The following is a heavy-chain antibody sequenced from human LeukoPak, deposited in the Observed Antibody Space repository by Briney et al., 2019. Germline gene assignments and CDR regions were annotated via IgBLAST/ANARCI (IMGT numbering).Heavy chain of an antibody. J-gene: IGHJ4*02. CDR3: ARLRNYDNSGYYPFDY. D-gene: IGHD3-22*01. CDR2: IYYSGGT. CDR1: GGSLSNYY. V-gene: IGHV4-59*08. Sequence: SETLSLTCTVSGGSLSNYYWSWIRQPPGKGLEWIGYIYYSGGTNYNPSLKSRVTISVDTSKNQFSLKLSSVTAADTAVYYCARLRNYDNSGYYPFDYWGQGTLVTVSS.